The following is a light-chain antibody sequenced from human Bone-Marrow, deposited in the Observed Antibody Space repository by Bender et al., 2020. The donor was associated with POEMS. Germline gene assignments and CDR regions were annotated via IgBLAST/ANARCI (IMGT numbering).Light chain of an antibody. V-gene: IGLV3-25*02. CDR3: KSADASGTYVV. CDR2: KDT. J-gene: IGLJ2*01. Sequence: SNELTQPPSVSVSPGQTARITCSGDILPNQYVYWYQQKPGQAPVLVIYKDTERPSGIPERLSGSSSGTTVTLTISGVQAEEEADYYCKSADASGTYVVVGGGTKLSVL. CDR1: ILPNQY.